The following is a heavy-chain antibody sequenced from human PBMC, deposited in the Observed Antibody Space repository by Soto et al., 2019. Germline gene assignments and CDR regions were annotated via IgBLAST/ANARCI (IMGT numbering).Heavy chain of an antibody. Sequence: ASVKVSCKASGYTFTSYYMHWVRQAPGQGLEWMGIINPSGGSTSYAQKFQGRVTMTRDTSTSTVYMELSSLRSEDTAVYYCARDSTRYDSSGYSKFDYWGQGTLVTVSS. V-gene: IGHV1-46*03. J-gene: IGHJ4*02. D-gene: IGHD3-22*01. CDR3: ARDSTRYDSSGYSKFDY. CDR2: INPSGGST. CDR1: GYTFTSYY.